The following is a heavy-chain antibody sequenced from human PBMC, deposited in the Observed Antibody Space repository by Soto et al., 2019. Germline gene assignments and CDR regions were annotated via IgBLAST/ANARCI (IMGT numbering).Heavy chain of an antibody. CDR3: AASIFYYGMDV. J-gene: IGHJ6*02. Sequence: GESLKISCRGSGYDFNTNWFGWVRQWPGKGPEWMGIIYPGDSDTKYNPSFQGQVTISADKSITTTYLQWSSLKASDTAIYYCAASIFYYGMDVWGQGTTVTVSS. V-gene: IGHV5-51*01. CDR1: GYDFNTNW. CDR2: IYPGDSDT.